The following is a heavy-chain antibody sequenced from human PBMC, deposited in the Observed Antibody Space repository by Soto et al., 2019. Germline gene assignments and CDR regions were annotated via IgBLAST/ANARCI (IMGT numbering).Heavy chain of an antibody. CDR3: ARGGGVGVAGSAAFDM. CDR1: GYPVTAYY. Sequence: QLHLVQSGAVVKKPGASVTVSCSASGYPVTAYYMHWVRQAPGRGLEWMGGINPATGAAKYTQTFQGRVTMTRDQATGTFFMERSVLTSEDTAVFYCARGGGVGVAGSAAFDMWGQGTLVTVSS. CDR2: INPATGAA. J-gene: IGHJ3*02. V-gene: IGHV1-2*02. D-gene: IGHD3-3*01.